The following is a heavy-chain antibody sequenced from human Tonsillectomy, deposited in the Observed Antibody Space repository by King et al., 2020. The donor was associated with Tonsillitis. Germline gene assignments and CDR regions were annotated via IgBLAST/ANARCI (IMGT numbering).Heavy chain of an antibody. V-gene: IGHV1-69*12. CDR2: IIPIFGTA. J-gene: IGHJ5*02. CDR1: GGTFSSYD. D-gene: IGHD4-23*01. CDR3: ARTPTVVSNWFDP. Sequence: QLVQSGAEVKKPGSSVKVSCKASGGTFSSYDSSWLRQAPGQGLEWMGGIIPIFGTANYAQKFQGRVTITADESTSTAYMELSSLRSEDTAVYYCARTPTVVSNWFDPWGQGTLVTVSS.